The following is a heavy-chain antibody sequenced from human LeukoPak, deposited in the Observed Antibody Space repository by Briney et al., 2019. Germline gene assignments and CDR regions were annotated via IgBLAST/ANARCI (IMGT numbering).Heavy chain of an antibody. CDR2: INAGNGNT. V-gene: IGHV1-3*03. J-gene: IGHJ6*03. CDR3: ARGWVYGDYVWYMDV. Sequence: GASVKVSCKASGYTFTSYAMHWVRQAPGQRLEWMGWINAGNGNTKYSQEFQGRVTITRDTSASTAYMELSSLRSEDMAVYYCARGWVYGDYVWYMDVWGKGTTVTVSS. D-gene: IGHD4-17*01. CDR1: GYTFTSYA.